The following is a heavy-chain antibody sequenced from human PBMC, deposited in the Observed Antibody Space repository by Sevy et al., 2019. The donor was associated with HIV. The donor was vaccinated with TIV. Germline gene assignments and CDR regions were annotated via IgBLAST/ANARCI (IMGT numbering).Heavy chain of an antibody. D-gene: IGHD2-8*02. CDR1: GYSFTRYW. J-gene: IGHJ4*02. V-gene: IGHV5-51*01. CDR3: ARLIGTSGICYLDY. Sequence: GESLKISCKGSGYSFTRYWIAWVRQMPGKGLEWMGIIYPDDSETRYSPSFQGQVTISADKSISTAYLQWSSLRASDSAMYYCARLIGTSGICYLDYWGQGNLVTVSS. CDR2: IYPDDSET.